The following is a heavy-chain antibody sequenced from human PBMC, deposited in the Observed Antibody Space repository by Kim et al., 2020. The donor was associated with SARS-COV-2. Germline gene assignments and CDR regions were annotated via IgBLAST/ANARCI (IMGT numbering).Heavy chain of an antibody. J-gene: IGHJ4*02. CDR3: LSVIGSRSFDH. D-gene: IGHD3-10*01. CDR1: GFTFSAHA. V-gene: IGHV3-30*04. Sequence: GGSLRLSCAASGFTFSAHALHWVRQAPGKGLEWVALIAYDGSHISYPDSVKGRFIISRDNTKSTLYLQMNILRPEDTAVYSCLSVIGSRSFDHWCQGTLV. CDR2: IAYDGSHI.